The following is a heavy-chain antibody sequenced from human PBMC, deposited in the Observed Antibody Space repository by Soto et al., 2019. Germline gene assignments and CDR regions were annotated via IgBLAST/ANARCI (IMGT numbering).Heavy chain of an antibody. CDR1: GYTFTDNA. Sequence: QVHLVQSGAEVKKPGASVKVSCKASGYTFTDNAMHWVRQAPGQRPEWVGWINVGNGDTKYSQKLQGRVTITSDTSAETAYMELSSLSSDDTAVYYCAGDSWITMTAFDVWGQGTSVIVSS. D-gene: IGHD3-22*01. CDR2: INVGNGDT. V-gene: IGHV1-3*01. CDR3: AGDSWITMTAFDV. J-gene: IGHJ3*01.